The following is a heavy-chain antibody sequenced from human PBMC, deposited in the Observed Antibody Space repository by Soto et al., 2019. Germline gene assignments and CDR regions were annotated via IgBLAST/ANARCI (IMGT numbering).Heavy chain of an antibody. CDR2: ISRKTNYI. CDR3: ARDDFGDYYYYFDY. V-gene: IGHV3-21*06. J-gene: IGHJ4*02. D-gene: IGHD4-17*01. CDR1: GFPFSGYS. Sequence: GRSPLLSCAPSGFPFSGYSMSWVRPATGKGLEWLSSISRKTNYIYYADSVKGRFTVSKDNAKNSLYLQMNSLRAEDTAVYYCARDDFGDYYYYFDYWGQGTVVTDSS.